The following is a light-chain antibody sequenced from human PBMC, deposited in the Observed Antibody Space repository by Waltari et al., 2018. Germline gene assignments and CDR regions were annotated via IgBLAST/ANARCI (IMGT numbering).Light chain of an antibody. V-gene: IGKV3-15*01. CDR3: QQYNNWRT. J-gene: IGKJ2*01. CDR1: QSIARN. CDR2: GAS. Sequence: EVLMTQSPPTLSVSPGERATLSCRASQSIARNLAWYQQKPGQAPRLLIYGASTRATDVPDRFSGSGSGTEFTLTISNLQSEDFAVYYCQQYNNWRTFGQGTKLEIK.